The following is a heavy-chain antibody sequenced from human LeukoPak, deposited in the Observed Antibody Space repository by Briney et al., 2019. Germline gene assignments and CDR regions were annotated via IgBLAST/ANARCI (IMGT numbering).Heavy chain of an antibody. V-gene: IGHV3-23*01. J-gene: IGHJ4*02. D-gene: IGHD5-18*01. CDR2: ISGSAHKI. CDR3: AGRITGYSSGYVF. Sequence: GGSLRLSCVGSGFTFSNYAMSWVRQAPGKGLDWVSVISGSAHKIRYADSARGRFTISRDNSENTVYLQMNNLRGEDTAIYYCAGRITGYSSGYVFWGQGTLVTVSS. CDR1: GFTFSNYA.